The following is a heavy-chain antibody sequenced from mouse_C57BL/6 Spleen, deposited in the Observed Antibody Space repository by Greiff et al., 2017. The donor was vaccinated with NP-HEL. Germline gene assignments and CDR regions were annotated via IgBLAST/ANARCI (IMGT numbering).Heavy chain of an antibody. Sequence: VKVVESGPGLVQPSQSLSITCTVSGFSLTSYGVHWVRQSPGKGLEWLGVIWSGGSTDYNAAFISRLSISKDNSKSQVFFKMNSLQADDTAIYYCATSSRRDWYFDVWGTGTTVTVSS. D-gene: IGHD6-1*01. CDR2: IWSGGST. CDR1: GFSLTSYG. J-gene: IGHJ1*03. CDR3: ATSSRRDWYFDV. V-gene: IGHV2-2*01.